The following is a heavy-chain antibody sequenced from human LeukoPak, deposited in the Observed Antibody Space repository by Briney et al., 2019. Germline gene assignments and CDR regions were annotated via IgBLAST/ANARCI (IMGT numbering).Heavy chain of an antibody. J-gene: IGHJ5*02. D-gene: IGHD2-15*01. Sequence: WASVKVSCKASGYTFTSYYMHWVRQAPGQGLEWMGWINPNSGGTNYAQKFQGWVTMTRDTSISTAYMELSRLRSDDTAVYYCARGYCSGGSCYGWFDPWGQGTLVTVSS. CDR2: INPNSGGT. CDR3: ARGYCSGGSCYGWFDP. CDR1: GYTFTSYY. V-gene: IGHV1-2*04.